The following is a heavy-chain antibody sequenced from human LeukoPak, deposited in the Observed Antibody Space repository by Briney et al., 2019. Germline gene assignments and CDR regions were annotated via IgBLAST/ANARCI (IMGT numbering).Heavy chain of an antibody. CDR2: ISAYNGNT. V-gene: IGHV1-18*01. CDR1: GYTFTSYG. J-gene: IGHJ6*03. CDR3: ASHRPRKSYYYYYMDV. Sequence: ASVKVSCKASGYTFTSYGIGWVRQPPGQGLEWMGWISAYNGNTNYAQKLQGRVTMTTDTSTSTAYMELRSLRSDDTAVYYCASHRPRKSYYYYYMDVWGKGTTVTVSS.